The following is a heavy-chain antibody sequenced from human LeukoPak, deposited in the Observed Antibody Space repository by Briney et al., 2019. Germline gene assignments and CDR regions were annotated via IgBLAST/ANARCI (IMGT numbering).Heavy chain of an antibody. D-gene: IGHD4-17*01. J-gene: IGHJ5*02. V-gene: IGHV7-4-1*02. CDR2: INTNTGNP. Sequence: ASVKVSCKASGYTLTSYEMNWVRQAPGQGLEWMGWINTNTGNPTYAQGFTGRFVFSLDTSVSTAYLQISSLKAEDTAVYYCARGYGDYEGSGWFDPWGQGTLVTVSS. CDR1: GYTLTSYE. CDR3: ARGYGDYEGSGWFDP.